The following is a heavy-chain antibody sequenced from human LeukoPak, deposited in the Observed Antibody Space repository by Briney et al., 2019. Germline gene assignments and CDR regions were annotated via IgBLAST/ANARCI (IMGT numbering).Heavy chain of an antibody. Sequence: PSETLSLTCTVSGGSISSYYWSWIRQPPGKGLEWIGYIYYSGSTNYNPSLKSRVTISVDTSKNQFSLKLSSVTAADTAVYYCAIQSIAAAGPFDYWGQGTLVTVSS. V-gene: IGHV4-59*08. CDR2: IYYSGST. CDR3: AIQSIAAAGPFDY. J-gene: IGHJ4*02. CDR1: GGSISSYY. D-gene: IGHD6-13*01.